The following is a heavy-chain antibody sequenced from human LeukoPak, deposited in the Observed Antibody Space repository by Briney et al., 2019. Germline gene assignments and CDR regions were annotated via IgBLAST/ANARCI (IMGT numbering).Heavy chain of an antibody. V-gene: IGHV3-23*01. CDR3: AKDAGVYYDFWSGYYY. D-gene: IGHD3-3*01. Sequence: GGSLRLSCAASGFTFSSYAMSWVRQAPGKGLEWVSAISGSGGSTYYADSVKGRFTISRDNSKNTLYLQMNSLRAEDTAVYYCAKDAGVYYDFWSGYYYWGQGTLVTVSS. CDR1: GFTFSSYA. CDR2: ISGSGGST. J-gene: IGHJ4*02.